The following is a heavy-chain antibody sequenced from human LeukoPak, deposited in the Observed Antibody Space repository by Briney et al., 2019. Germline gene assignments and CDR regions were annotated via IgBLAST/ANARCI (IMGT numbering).Heavy chain of an antibody. J-gene: IGHJ4*02. V-gene: IGHV3-9*01. CDR1: GFTFDDYA. CDR3: ARFGLGYYFDY. CDR2: ISWNSGSI. Sequence: GGSLRLSCAASGFTFDDYAMHWVRQAPGKGLEWVSGISWNSGSIGYADSVKGRFTISRDNAKNSLYLQMNSLRAEDTAVYYCARFGLGYYFDYWGQGTLVTVSS. D-gene: IGHD3/OR15-3a*01.